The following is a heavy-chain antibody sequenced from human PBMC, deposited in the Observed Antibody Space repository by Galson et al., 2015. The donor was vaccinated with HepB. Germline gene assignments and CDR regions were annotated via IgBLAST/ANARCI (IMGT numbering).Heavy chain of an antibody. J-gene: IGHJ5*02. V-gene: IGHV4-59*01. CDR3: ARDFATGWFDP. Sequence: SETLSLTCTVSGGSISSYYWSRIRQPPGKGLEWIGYIYYSGSTNYNPSLKSRVTISVDTSKNQFSLKLSSVTAADTAVYYCARDFATGWFDPWGQGTLVTVSS. CDR2: IYYSGST. CDR1: GGSISSYY. D-gene: IGHD1-26*01.